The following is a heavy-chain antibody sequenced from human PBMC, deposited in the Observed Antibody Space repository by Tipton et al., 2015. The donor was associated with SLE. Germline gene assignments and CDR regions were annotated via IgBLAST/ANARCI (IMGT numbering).Heavy chain of an antibody. CDR3: ARRPSARALDI. V-gene: IGHV4-4*07. CDR2: IDTSGST. D-gene: IGHD6-19*01. J-gene: IGHJ3*02. Sequence: TLSLTCTVSGGSMSDCSWTWIRQAAGKGLEWIGRIDTSGSTHYNPSLKSRVTMSLDASKNQFSLNLSSVTATDTAVYFCARRPSARALDIWGQGTMVTVSS. CDR1: GGSMSDCS.